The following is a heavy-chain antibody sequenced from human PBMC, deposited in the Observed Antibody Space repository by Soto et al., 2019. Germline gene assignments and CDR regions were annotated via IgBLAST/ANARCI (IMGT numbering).Heavy chain of an antibody. CDR1: GFTFSSYA. CDR3: AKGGNGGYDYYYYYGMDV. CDR2: ISGSGGST. V-gene: IGHV3-23*01. J-gene: IGHJ6*02. D-gene: IGHD5-12*01. Sequence: GGSLRLSCAASGFTFSSYAMSWVRQAPGKGLEWVSAISGSGGSTYYAPSVKGRFTISRDNSKNTLYLQMNSLRAEDTAVYYCAKGGNGGYDYYYYYGMDVWGQGTTVTVSS.